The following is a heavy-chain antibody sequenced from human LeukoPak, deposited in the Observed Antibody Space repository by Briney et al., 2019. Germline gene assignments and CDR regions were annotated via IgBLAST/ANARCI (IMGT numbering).Heavy chain of an antibody. CDR3: ARDRISANRGYAMDV. CDR1: GFTVSTNY. CDR2: INDSGTSA. D-gene: IGHD3-3*02. Sequence: PGGSLRLSCAASGFTVSTNYMSWIRQAPGKGLEWIAYINDSGTSAKYADSVRGRFTVSRDNARNSVTLQMNSLRAEDTALYYCARDRISANRGYAMDVWGRGAAVTVSS. J-gene: IGHJ6*02. V-gene: IGHV3-11*05.